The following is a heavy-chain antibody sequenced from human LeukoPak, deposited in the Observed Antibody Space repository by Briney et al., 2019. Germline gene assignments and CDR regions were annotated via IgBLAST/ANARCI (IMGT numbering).Heavy chain of an antibody. V-gene: IGHV4-34*01. D-gene: IGHD3-10*01. CDR3: ARGLTMVRGIRLFDY. J-gene: IGHJ4*02. CDR1: GGSFSGYY. Sequence: SETLSLTCAVYGGSFSGYYWSWIRQPPGKGLEWIGEINHSGSTNHNPSLKSRVTISVDTSKNQFSLKLSSVTAADTAVYYCARGLTMVRGIRLFDYWGQGTLVTVSS. CDR2: INHSGST.